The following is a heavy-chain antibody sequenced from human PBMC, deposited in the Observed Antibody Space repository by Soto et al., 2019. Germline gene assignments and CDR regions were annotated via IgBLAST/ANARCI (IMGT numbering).Heavy chain of an antibody. CDR3: VRDRRGSGTYYRVLDY. Sequence: GGSLRLSCAASGFTFRDYYMGWIRQAPGKGLEWVSYISVSSDIIYYADSVKGRFTISRDNAKNSLYLQMNSLRAEDTAVYYCVRDRRGSGTYYRVLDYWGQGVLVTVSS. V-gene: IGHV3-11*01. CDR2: ISVSSDII. J-gene: IGHJ4*02. D-gene: IGHD1-26*01. CDR1: GFTFRDYY.